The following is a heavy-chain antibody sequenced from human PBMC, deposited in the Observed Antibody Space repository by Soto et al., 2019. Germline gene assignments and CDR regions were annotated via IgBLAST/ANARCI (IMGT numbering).Heavy chain of an antibody. CDR2: IYPGDSDT. D-gene: IGHD2-2*01. J-gene: IGHJ5*02. CDR3: ARGYCTTTICDPWFDP. CDR1: GYSFTSYW. Sequence: GESLKISCQGFGYSFTSYWIGWVRQMPVKGLEWMGIIYPGDSDTRYSPSFQGQVTISADKSITTAYLQWSSLKASDTAMYYCARGYCTTTICDPWFDPWGQGTLVTVSS. V-gene: IGHV5-51*01.